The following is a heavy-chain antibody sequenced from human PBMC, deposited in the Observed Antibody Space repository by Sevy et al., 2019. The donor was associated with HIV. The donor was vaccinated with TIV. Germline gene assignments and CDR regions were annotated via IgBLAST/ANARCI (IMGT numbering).Heavy chain of an antibody. V-gene: IGHV3-7*03. Sequence: GGSLRLSYTASGFTFSDSWMHWVRQAPGKGLEWLANINKDGSVIYYVDSVKGRFTISRDNSRNSLFLQMSSLRAGDTATYYCARAIGKDGAYWGQGTLVTVS. D-gene: IGHD2-8*01. CDR2: INKDGSVI. J-gene: IGHJ4*02. CDR3: ARAIGKDGAY. CDR1: GFTFSDSW.